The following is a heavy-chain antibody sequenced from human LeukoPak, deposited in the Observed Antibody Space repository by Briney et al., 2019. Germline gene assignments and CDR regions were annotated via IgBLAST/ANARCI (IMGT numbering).Heavy chain of an antibody. D-gene: IGHD4-11*01. V-gene: IGHV3-23*01. J-gene: IGHJ6*03. CDR2: VSGGGDNS. CDR3: AKDRHSNYGNYYYMDV. Sequence: GGSLRLSCAASGFTFSSYAMTWVRQAPGKGLQWVSTVSGGGDNSYFADSVKGRFTISRDNSKNTLYLQMNSLRAEDTAVYYCAKDRHSNYGNYYYMDVWGKGTTVTVSS. CDR1: GFTFSSYA.